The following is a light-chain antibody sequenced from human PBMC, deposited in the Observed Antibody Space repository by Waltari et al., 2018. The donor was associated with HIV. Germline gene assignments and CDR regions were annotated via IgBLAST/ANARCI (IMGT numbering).Light chain of an antibody. J-gene: IGKJ1*01. CDR3: QQYYTTPLT. CDR1: RSVLYSSNNKNF. CDR2: WAS. Sequence: DIVMTQSPASLAVSLGERATINCKSSRSVLYSSNNKNFLAWYQQKPGQPPKLLISWASTRESGVPDRFSGSGSGTDFTLTVSSLQAEDVAVYYCQQYYTTPLTFGQGTRVEV. V-gene: IGKV4-1*01.